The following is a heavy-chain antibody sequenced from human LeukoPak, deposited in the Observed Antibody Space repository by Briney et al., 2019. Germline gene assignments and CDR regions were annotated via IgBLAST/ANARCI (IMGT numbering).Heavy chain of an antibody. CDR3: ARVGTAEGTLEDY. CDR2: IKNDGSEK. Sequence: GGSLRLSCAASGFTFNSYWMSWLRQPPGKGPEWVANIKNDGSEKYYVDSVKGRFTISRDNAKNSLYLQMNSLRAEDTAVYYCARVGTAEGTLEDYWGQGTLVTVSS. CDR1: GFTFNSYW. D-gene: IGHD6-13*01. V-gene: IGHV3-7*01. J-gene: IGHJ4*02.